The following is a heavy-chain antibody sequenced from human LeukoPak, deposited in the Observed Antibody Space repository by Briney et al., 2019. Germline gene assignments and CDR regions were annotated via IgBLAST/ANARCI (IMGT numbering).Heavy chain of an antibody. V-gene: IGHV3-23*01. Sequence: GGSLRLSCAASGFTFSSYATNWVRQAPRKGLEWVAVISGSGGSTYYADSVKGRFTISRDNSKNTLYLQMDSLRAEDTVAYYCAKASHSSSWSPFDYWGQGTLVTVSS. D-gene: IGHD6-13*01. J-gene: IGHJ4*02. CDR1: GFTFSSYA. CDR3: AKASHSSSWSPFDY. CDR2: ISGSGGST.